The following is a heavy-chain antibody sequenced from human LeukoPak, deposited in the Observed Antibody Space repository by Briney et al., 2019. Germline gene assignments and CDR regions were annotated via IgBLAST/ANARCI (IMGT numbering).Heavy chain of an antibody. J-gene: IGHJ3*02. CDR2: ISPSGGST. Sequence: ASVKVSCKAFGYTFTSNYMHWVRQAPGQGPEWMGVISPSGGSTTYAQKFQGRVTLTRDMSTSTDYLELSSLRSEDTAVYYCAAESRYYYGSGSEGFDIWGQGTMVTVSS. D-gene: IGHD3-10*01. CDR1: GYTFTSNY. V-gene: IGHV1-46*01. CDR3: AAESRYYYGSGSEGFDI.